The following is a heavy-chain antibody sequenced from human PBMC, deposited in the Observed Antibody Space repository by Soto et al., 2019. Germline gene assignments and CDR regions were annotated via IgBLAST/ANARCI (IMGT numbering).Heavy chain of an antibody. D-gene: IGHD6-19*01. J-gene: IGHJ4*02. Sequence: GGSLRLSCAASGFTFDDYAMHWVRQAPGKGLEWVSGISWNSGSIGYADSVKGRFTISRDNAKNSLYLQMNSLRAEDTALYYCAKDRKRGIAVAGPRAFDYWGQGTLVTVSS. CDR2: ISWNSGSI. V-gene: IGHV3-9*01. CDR3: AKDRKRGIAVAGPRAFDY. CDR1: GFTFDDYA.